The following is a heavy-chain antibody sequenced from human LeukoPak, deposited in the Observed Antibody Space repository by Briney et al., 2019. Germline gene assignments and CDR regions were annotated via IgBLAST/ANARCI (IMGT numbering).Heavy chain of an antibody. Sequence: SETLSLTCTVSGGSITSYYWSWIRQPPGKGLEWIGYIYYSGSTNYNPSLKSRVTISVDTSKNQFSLKLSSVTAADTAVYYCASAVAYSSGWYRGAGVFDYWGQGTLVTVSS. V-gene: IGHV4-59*01. CDR3: ASAVAYSSGWYRGAGVFDY. D-gene: IGHD6-19*01. CDR2: IYYSGST. J-gene: IGHJ4*02. CDR1: GGSITSYY.